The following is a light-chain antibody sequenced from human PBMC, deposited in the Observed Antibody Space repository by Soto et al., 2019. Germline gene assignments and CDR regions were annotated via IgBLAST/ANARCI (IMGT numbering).Light chain of an antibody. Sequence: EIVLTQSPGTVSLSPGERATLSCRATQSVSSSWLAWYQQKVGQAPRLLISAASSRATGIPDRFSGSGSGTDFTLTIIRLEPEDFAMYFCQQYGESPWTFGQGTKVEIK. J-gene: IGKJ1*01. CDR3: QQYGESPWT. CDR2: AAS. CDR1: QSVSSSW. V-gene: IGKV3-20*01.